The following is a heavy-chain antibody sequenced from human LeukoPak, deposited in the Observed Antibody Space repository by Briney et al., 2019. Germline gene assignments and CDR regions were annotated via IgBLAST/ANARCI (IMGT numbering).Heavy chain of an antibody. CDR2: IKQDGSGK. Sequence: GSLRLSCAASGFTFSSYWMSWVRQAPGKGLEWVANIKQDGSGKYYVDSVKGRFTISRDNAKNSLYLQMNSLRAEDTAVYYCAREAYDFLYYYYYGMDVWGQGTTVTVSS. D-gene: IGHD3-3*01. V-gene: IGHV3-7*01. CDR1: GFTFSSYW. CDR3: AREAYDFLYYYYYGMDV. J-gene: IGHJ6*02.